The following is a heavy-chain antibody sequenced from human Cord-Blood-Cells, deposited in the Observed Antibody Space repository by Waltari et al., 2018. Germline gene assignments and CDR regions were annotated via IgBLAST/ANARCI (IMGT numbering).Heavy chain of an antibody. V-gene: IGHV1-2*02. CDR3: ARLNGSGSYYYFDY. CDR1: GYPFIVYY. CDR2: INPNSGGT. Sequence: QVQLVQSGAEVKKPGASVKVSCNASGYPFIVYYIELVRQASGQGLEWMRWINPNSGGTNYAQKFQGRVTMTRDTSISTAYMELSRLRSDDTAVYYCARLNGSGSYYYFDYWGQGTLVTVSS. J-gene: IGHJ4*02. D-gene: IGHD3-10*01.